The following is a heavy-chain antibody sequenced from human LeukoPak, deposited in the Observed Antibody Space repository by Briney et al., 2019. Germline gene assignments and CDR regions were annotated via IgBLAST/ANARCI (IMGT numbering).Heavy chain of an antibody. CDR2: ISGSGGST. CDR3: AKDFGRNLGGPGY. Sequence: PGGSLRLSCAASGFTFSSYAMSWVRQAPVKGLEWVSAISGSGGSTYYADSVKGRFTISRDDSKSTLYLQMNSLRGEDTAVYYCAKDFGRNLGGPGYWGRGTLVIVSS. J-gene: IGHJ4*02. V-gene: IGHV3-23*01. CDR1: GFTFSSYA. D-gene: IGHD1-14*01.